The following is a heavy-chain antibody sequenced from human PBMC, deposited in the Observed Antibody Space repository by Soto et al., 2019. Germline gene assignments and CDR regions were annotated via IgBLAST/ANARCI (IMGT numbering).Heavy chain of an antibody. CDR1: GGSISSYY. Sequence: SVTLSLTCTVCGGSISSYYWSWMRQPPGKGLEWIGYIYYSGSTNYNTSLKSRVSISADTPKNQLSLKLSSVTAADKAVYYCARTLFGRSNWFDPWGQGTLVTVS. V-gene: IGHV4-59*01. CDR3: ARTLFGRSNWFDP. D-gene: IGHD3-16*01. CDR2: IYYSGST. J-gene: IGHJ5*02.